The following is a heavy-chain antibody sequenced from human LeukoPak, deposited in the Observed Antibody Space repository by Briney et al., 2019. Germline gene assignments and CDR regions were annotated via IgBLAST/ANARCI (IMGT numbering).Heavy chain of an antibody. V-gene: IGHV3-13*04. Sequence: GGSLRLSCAASGFTFSSYDMQRVRQITGKGLEWDSTIDTAGDTFYLDSVKGRFTISRDSAKTSLYLEMNSLRAGDTAIYYCARKLWGHGMDVWGQGTTVTVSS. J-gene: IGHJ6*02. D-gene: IGHD3-10*01. CDR2: IDTAGDT. CDR3: ARKLWGHGMDV. CDR1: GFTFSSYD.